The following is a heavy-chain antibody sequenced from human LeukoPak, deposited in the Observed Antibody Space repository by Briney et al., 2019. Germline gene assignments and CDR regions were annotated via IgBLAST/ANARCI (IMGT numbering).Heavy chain of an antibody. D-gene: IGHD1-26*01. CDR2: IYYISNT. CDR1: GASVGSAGYY. Sequence: PSETLSLTCTVSGASVGSAGYYWSWIRHPPGGVREWIGYIYYISNTNYNPSLKSRDTMSVHPSKKQFSLKLNSVTAADTAVYYCARTQSQSGSYRYYFGYWGQGTLVTVSS. V-gene: IGHV4-61*08. CDR3: ARTQSQSGSYRYYFGY. J-gene: IGHJ4*02.